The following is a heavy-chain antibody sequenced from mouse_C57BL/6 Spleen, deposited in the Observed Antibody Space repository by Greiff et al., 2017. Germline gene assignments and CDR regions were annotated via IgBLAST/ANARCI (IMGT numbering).Heavy chain of an antibody. D-gene: IGHD2-5*01. V-gene: IGHV5-4*01. J-gene: IGHJ3*01. CDR1: GFTFSSYA. Sequence: EVKLMESGGGLVKPGGSLKLSCAASGFTFSSYAMSWVRQTPEKRLEWVATISDGGSYTYYPDNVKGRFTISRDNAKNNLYLQMSHLKSEDTAMYYCARDLGSNLFAYWGQGTLVTVSA. CDR3: ARDLGSNLFAY. CDR2: ISDGGSYT.